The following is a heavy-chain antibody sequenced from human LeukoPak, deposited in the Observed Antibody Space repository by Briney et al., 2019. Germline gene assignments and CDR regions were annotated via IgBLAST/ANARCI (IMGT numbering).Heavy chain of an antibody. J-gene: IGHJ4*02. Sequence: PGGSLRLSCAASGFTFSSYAMSWVRQAPGKGLEWVSAISGSGGSTYYADSVKGRFTISRDNSKNTLYLQMNSLRAEDTAVYYCAKGDCSSTSCYEAYWGQGTLVTVSS. D-gene: IGHD2-2*01. CDR2: ISGSGGST. CDR3: AKGDCSSTSCYEAY. V-gene: IGHV3-23*01. CDR1: GFTFSSYA.